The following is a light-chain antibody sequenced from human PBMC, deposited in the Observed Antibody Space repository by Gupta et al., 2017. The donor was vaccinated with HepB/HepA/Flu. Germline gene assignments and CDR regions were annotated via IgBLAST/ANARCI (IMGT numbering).Light chain of an antibody. Sequence: EIVLTQSPGTLSLSPGERATLSCRASQSVSSSYLAWYQQKPGQAPRLLIYGASSTATGTPDRCSGSGSETDFTLTIRGLEPVAFELYYCRQYGSSLVTFGQGTKLEIK. CDR2: GAS. V-gene: IGKV3-20*01. CDR3: RQYGSSLVT. J-gene: IGKJ2*01. CDR1: QSVSSSY.